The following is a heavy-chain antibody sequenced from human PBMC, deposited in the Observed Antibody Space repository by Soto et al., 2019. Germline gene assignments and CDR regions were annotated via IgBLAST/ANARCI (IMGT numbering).Heavy chain of an antibody. J-gene: IGHJ4*02. Sequence: ASETLSLTCTVSGGSINNHYWSWIRQPPGKGLEWLGYVYYNGITNYNPSLKSRVTMSVDMSKNQLCLNLTSLTAADTAIYYCTRANWNPEYWRQGTLVTVSS. V-gene: IGHV4-59*11. CDR3: TRANWNPEY. CDR2: VYYNGIT. CDR1: GGSINNHY. D-gene: IGHD1-1*01.